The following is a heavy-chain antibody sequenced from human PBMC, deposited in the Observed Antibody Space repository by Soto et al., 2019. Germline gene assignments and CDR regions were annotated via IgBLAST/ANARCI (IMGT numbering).Heavy chain of an antibody. Sequence: QVQLAKSGAEVKEPGASVKVSCKASGYTFTNHAIHWVRQAPGQRLEWMGWSNPGNGYTKYSQDFRGRVAFTRDTSESIVYMELTSLTSEDMAEYYCARDVCSGFRCPFDSGMDVWGQGTTVTVSS. V-gene: IGHV1-3*02. CDR2: SNPGNGYT. D-gene: IGHD2-15*01. J-gene: IGHJ6*02. CDR3: ARDVCSGFRCPFDSGMDV. CDR1: GYTFTNHA.